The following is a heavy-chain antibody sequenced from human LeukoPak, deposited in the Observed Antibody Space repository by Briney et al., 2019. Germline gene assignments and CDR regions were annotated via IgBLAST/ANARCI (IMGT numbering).Heavy chain of an antibody. CDR2: INHSGST. D-gene: IGHD2-2*02. J-gene: IGHJ6*03. CDR3: ARALYCSSNSCYTDYYYYMDV. CDR1: GGSFSGYY. V-gene: IGHV4-34*01. Sequence: SETLSLTCAVYGGSFSGYYWSWLRQPPGKGLEWIGEINHSGSTNYNPSLKSRVTISVDTSKNQFSLKLSSVTAADTAVYYCARALYCSSNSCYTDYYYYMDVWGKGTTVTVSS.